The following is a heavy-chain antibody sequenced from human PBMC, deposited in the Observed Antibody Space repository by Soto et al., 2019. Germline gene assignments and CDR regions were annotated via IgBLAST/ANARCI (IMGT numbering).Heavy chain of an antibody. J-gene: IGHJ6*02. Sequence: SQTLSLTCAISGDSVSGNSAAWNWIRQSPSRGLEWLGRTYYRSKWYNDYAVSVKSRITINPDTSKNQFSLQLNSVTPEDTAVYYCARVVAVVRYYYYGMDVWGQGTTVTVSS. V-gene: IGHV6-1*01. CDR2: TYYRSKWYN. D-gene: IGHD6-19*01. CDR3: ARVVAVVRYYYYGMDV. CDR1: GDSVSGNSAA.